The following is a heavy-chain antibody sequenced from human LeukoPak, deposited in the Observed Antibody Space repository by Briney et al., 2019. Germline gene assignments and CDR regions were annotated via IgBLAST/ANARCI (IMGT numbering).Heavy chain of an antibody. CDR3: ARVSGRLERQSDLDY. CDR2: ISGDSTYI. CDR1: GFTCASYS. V-gene: IGHV3-21*01. J-gene: IGHJ4*02. D-gene: IGHD1-1*01. Sequence: GGSLRLSCAASGFTCASYSINWVRQAPGKGLEWVSSISGDSTYIYNAGSVKGRFTISRDNAQASLYLQMISLRADDTAVYYCARVSGRLERQSDLDYWGQGTLVIVSS.